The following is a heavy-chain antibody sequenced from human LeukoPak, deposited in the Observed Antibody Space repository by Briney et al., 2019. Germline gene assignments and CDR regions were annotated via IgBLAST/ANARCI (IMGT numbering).Heavy chain of an antibody. CDR3: TSNLYYDFWSGYLDAFDI. CDR2: IKSKTDGGTT. D-gene: IGHD3-3*01. V-gene: IGHV3-15*01. Sequence: PGGSLRLSCAASGLTFSNAWMSWVRQAPGKGLEWVGRIKSKTDGGTTDYAAPVKGRFTISRDDSKNTLYLQMNSLKTEDTAVYYCTSNLYYDFWSGYLDAFDIWGQGTMVTVSS. J-gene: IGHJ3*02. CDR1: GLTFSNAW.